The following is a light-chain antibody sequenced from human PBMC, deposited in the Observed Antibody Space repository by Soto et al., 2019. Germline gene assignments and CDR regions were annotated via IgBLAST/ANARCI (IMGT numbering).Light chain of an antibody. CDR1: QSVSRN. Sequence: EVVLTQSPATLSVSPGDRATLSCRASQSVSRNLAWYQQKPGQAPRLLIYGASTRATGVPASFSGSGSATEFNLSISILQSEDVAVYYCQQYGDWPPETFGQGTKLEI. V-gene: IGKV3-15*01. CDR3: QQYGDWPPET. CDR2: GAS. J-gene: IGKJ2*01.